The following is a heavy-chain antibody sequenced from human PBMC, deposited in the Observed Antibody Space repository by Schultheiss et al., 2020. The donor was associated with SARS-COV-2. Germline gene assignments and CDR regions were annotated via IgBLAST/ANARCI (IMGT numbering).Heavy chain of an antibody. J-gene: IGHJ6*02. Sequence: SVKVSCKASGGTFSSYGISWVRQAPGQGLEWMGGIIPIFGTANYAQKFQGRVTITADESTSTAYMELSSLRSEDTAVYYCARVNPPQLLGVYYYGMDVWGQGTTVTVSS. CDR3: ARVNPPQLLGVYYYGMDV. D-gene: IGHD2-2*01. V-gene: IGHV1-69*13. CDR1: GGTFSSYG. CDR2: IIPIFGTA.